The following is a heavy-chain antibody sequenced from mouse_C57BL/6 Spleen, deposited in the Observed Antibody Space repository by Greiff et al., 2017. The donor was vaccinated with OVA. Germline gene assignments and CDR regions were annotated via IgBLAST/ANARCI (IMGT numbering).Heavy chain of an antibody. CDR2: INPNNGGT. V-gene: IGHV1-22*01. J-gene: IGHJ4*01. CDR3: ARTGSSLYYAMDY. Sequence: DVKLQESGPELVKPGASVKMSCKASGYTFTDYNMHWVKQSHGKSLEWIGYINPNNGGTSYNQKFKGKATLTVNKSSSTAYMELRSLTSEDSAVYYCARTGSSLYYAMDYWGQGTSVTVSS. CDR1: GYTFTDYN. D-gene: IGHD1-1*01.